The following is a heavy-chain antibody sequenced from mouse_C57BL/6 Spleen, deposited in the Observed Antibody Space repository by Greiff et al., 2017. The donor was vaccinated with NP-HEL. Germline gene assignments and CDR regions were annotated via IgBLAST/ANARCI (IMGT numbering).Heavy chain of an antibody. CDR2: IHPSDSDT. CDR3: AIGTTPVGGYFDD. D-gene: IGHD1-1*01. CDR1: GYTFTSYW. V-gene: IGHV1-74*01. Sequence: QVHVKQSGAELVKPGASVKVSCKASGYTFTSYWMHWVKQRPGQGLEWIGRIHPSDSDTNYNQKFKGKATLTVDKSSSTAYMQLSSLTSEDSAVYYCAIGTTPVGGYFDDWGQGTTLTVSS. J-gene: IGHJ2*01.